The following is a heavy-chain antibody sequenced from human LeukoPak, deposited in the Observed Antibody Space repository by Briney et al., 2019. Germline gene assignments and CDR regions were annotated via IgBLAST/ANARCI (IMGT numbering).Heavy chain of an antibody. CDR3: ARDRELRYFDWLSVGGAFDI. CDR1: GGSISSSNW. CDR2: IYHSGST. D-gene: IGHD3-9*01. J-gene: IGHJ3*02. Sequence: SETLSLTCAFSGGSISSSNWWSWVGQPPGRGLEWIGEIYHSGSTNYNPSLKSRVTISVDTSKNQFSLKLSSVTAADTAVYYCARDRELRYFDWLSVGGAFDIWGQGTMVTVSS. V-gene: IGHV4-4*02.